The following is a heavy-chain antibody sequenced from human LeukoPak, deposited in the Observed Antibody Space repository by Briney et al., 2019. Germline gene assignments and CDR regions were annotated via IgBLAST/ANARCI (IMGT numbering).Heavy chain of an antibody. J-gene: IGHJ6*02. V-gene: IGHV4-34*01. CDR1: GGSFSGYY. CDR3: ARGSSMITGTWYYYGMDV. CDR2: INHSGST. D-gene: IGHD1-7*01. Sequence: SETLSLTCAVYGGSFSGYYWSWIRQPPGKGLEWIGEINHSGSTNYNPSLKSRVTISVDTSKNQFSLKLSSVTAADTAVYYCARGSSMITGTWYYYGMDVWGQGTTVTVSS.